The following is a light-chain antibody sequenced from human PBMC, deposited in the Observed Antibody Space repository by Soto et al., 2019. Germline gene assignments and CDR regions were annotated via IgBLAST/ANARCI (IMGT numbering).Light chain of an antibody. CDR2: DVR. Sequence: QSALTQPRSVSGSPGQSVTMSCTGASSDVGNYNSVSWYQQHPGKAPKLIIYDVRKRPSGVPDRFSGSKSGNTASLTISGLQAEDEADYFCCSYAGSHTYVFGGGTKLTVL. CDR3: CSYAGSHTYV. V-gene: IGLV2-11*01. CDR1: SSDVGNYNS. J-gene: IGLJ2*01.